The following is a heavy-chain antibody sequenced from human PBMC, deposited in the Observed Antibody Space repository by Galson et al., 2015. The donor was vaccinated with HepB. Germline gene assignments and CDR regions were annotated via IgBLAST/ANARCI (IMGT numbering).Heavy chain of an antibody. J-gene: IGHJ6*03. CDR3: ARVKIVEAAYQYYYYYMDV. V-gene: IGHV1-69*13. CDR1: GDTFNNYG. Sequence: SVKVSCKASGDTFNNYGINWVRQAPGQGLEWMGGIIPAFNTRNYAQKFQGRVTIIAVESTSTAYMELSSLRSEDTAVYYCARVKIVEAAYQYYYYYMDVWGIGTTVTVSS. CDR2: IIPAFNTR. D-gene: IGHD2-21*01.